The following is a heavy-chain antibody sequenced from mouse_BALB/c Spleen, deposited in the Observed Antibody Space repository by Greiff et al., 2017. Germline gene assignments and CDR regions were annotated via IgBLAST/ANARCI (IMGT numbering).Heavy chain of an antibody. Sequence: VQLQQSGTVLARPGASVKMSCKASGYTFTSYWMHWVKQRPGPGLDWICAIFPGNSDTSYNQKFNGKAKLTAVTSTSTAYMELSSLTNEESAVYYCTRYQYYGSDYAMDYWGQGTSVTVSS. V-gene: IGHV1-5*01. J-gene: IGHJ4*01. CDR1: GYTFTSYW. CDR2: IFPGNSDT. D-gene: IGHD1-1*01. CDR3: TRYQYYGSDYAMDY.